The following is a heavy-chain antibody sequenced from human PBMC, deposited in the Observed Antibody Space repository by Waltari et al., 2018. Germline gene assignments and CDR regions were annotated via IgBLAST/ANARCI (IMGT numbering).Heavy chain of an antibody. CDR2: ISAYNGNT. J-gene: IGHJ6*03. CDR3: ARASFNPYCSGGSCYYYYYMDV. V-gene: IGHV1-18*01. D-gene: IGHD2-15*01. CDR1: GYTFTSYG. Sequence: QVQLVQSGAEVKKPGASVKVSCKASGYTFTSYGISWVRQAPGQGLEWMGWISAYNGNTNYAQKLQGRVTMTTDTSTSTAYMELRSLRSDDTAVYYCARASFNPYCSGGSCYYYYYMDVWGKGTTVTVSS.